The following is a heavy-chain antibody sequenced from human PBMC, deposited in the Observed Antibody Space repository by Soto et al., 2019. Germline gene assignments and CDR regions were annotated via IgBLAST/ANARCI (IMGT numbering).Heavy chain of an antibody. V-gene: IGHV3-48*03. Sequence: EVQLVESGGGLVQPGGSLRLSCAASGFSLSSYQMNWVRQAPGTGLEWILYISSSDSTIFYADSVKGRFTVSRDNANNSLYLQMNSLRADDTAVYYCARFDYDSDYYYGMDVWGQGTTVTVSS. CDR3: ARFDYDSDYYYGMDV. CDR1: GFSLSSYQ. CDR2: ISSSDSTI. J-gene: IGHJ6*02. D-gene: IGHD4-17*01.